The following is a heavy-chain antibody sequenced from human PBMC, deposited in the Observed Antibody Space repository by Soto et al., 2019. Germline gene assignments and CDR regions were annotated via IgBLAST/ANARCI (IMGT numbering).Heavy chain of an antibody. CDR1: GGTFSSYA. D-gene: IGHD2-2*01. CDR3: ARSQGSSTSLEVYYYYYYGMDV. V-gene: IGHV1-69*01. Sequence: QVQLVQSGVEVKKPGSSVKVSCKASGGTFSSYAISWVRQAPGQGLEWMGGIIPISDTTNYAQKFQGTVTITADESTRTAYMELSSLRAEDTAVYYWARSQGSSTSLEVYYYYYYGMDVWGQGTTVTVSS. J-gene: IGHJ6*02. CDR2: IIPISDTT.